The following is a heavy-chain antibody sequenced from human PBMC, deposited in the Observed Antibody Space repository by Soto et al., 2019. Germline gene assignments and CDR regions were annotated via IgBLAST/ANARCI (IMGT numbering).Heavy chain of an antibody. V-gene: IGHV1-69*13. CDR1: GGSFSSFA. D-gene: IGHD3-3*01. Sequence: SVKVSCKASGGSFSSFAFSWVRQAPGQGLEWMGVIIPIFGTANYAQKFQGRVTITADESTSTAYMELSSLRSGDTAVYYCARGSVVIMGGYYYGMDVWGQGTTVTVSS. J-gene: IGHJ6*02. CDR3: ARGSVVIMGGYYYGMDV. CDR2: IIPIFGTA.